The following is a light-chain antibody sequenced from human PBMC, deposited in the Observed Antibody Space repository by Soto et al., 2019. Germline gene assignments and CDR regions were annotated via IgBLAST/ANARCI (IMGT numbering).Light chain of an antibody. J-gene: IGKJ2*01. CDR3: QQYNDWPPYT. V-gene: IGKV3-15*01. CDR2: GAS. CDR1: QTISTK. Sequence: EVVMTQSPATLSVSPGERATLSCRASQTISTKLAWYQQKPGQAPRLLIYGASTRATDIPARFSGSGSGTEFTLTISSLQSEDVAVYYCQQYNDWPPYTFGQGTKLQIK.